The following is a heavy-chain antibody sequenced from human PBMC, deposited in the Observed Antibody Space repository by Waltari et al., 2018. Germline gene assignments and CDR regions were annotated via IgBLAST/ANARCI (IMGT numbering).Heavy chain of an antibody. J-gene: IGHJ4*02. CDR2: SYYSGST. CDR3: ARVYRGGATIFDY. V-gene: IGHV4-39*01. CDR1: VCSLCSSSYY. Sequence: QLQLQESGPGLVTPSEPLSLTCTVSVCSLCSSSYYLVWLRQPPGKGLEWIGSSYYSGSTYYNPSLKSRVTISVDTSKNQLSRKLSAVTAADTGVYYGARVYRGGATIFDYWGQGTLVTVSS. D-gene: IGHD1-26*01.